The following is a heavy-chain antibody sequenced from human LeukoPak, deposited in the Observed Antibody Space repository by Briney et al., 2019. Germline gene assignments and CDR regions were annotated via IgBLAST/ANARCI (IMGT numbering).Heavy chain of an antibody. CDR2: IWYDGSNK. V-gene: IGHV3-33*01. J-gene: IGHJ4*02. D-gene: IGHD3-3*01. Sequence: GGSLRLSCAASGFTFSSYGMHWVRQAPGKGLEWVAVIWYDGSNKYYADSVKGRFTISRDNSKDTLYLQMNSLRAEDTAVYYCARSYYDFWSGSHFDYWGQGTLVTVSS. CDR3: ARSYYDFWSGSHFDY. CDR1: GFTFSSYG.